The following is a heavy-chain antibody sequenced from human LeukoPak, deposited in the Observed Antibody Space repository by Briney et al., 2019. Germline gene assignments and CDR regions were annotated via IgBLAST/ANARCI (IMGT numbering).Heavy chain of an antibody. Sequence: ASVKVSCKASGYTFTGYYMHWVRQAPGQGLEWMGRINPTSGGTNYAQKFQGRVTMTRDTSISTAYMELSRLRSDDTAVYYCLVATTGSYYYYYMDVWGKGTTVTVSS. CDR2: INPTSGGT. D-gene: IGHD2-15*01. CDR1: GYTFTGYY. V-gene: IGHV1-2*06. J-gene: IGHJ6*03. CDR3: LVATTGSYYYYYMDV.